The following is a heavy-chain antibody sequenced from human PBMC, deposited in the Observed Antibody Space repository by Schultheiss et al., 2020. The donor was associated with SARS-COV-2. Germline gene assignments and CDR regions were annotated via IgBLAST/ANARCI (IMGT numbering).Heavy chain of an antibody. CDR2: ISSSSSYI. Sequence: GGSLRLSCAASGFTFSSYSMNWVRQAPGKGLEWVSSISSSSSYIYYADSVKGRFTISRDNAKNSLYLQMNSLRAEDTAVYNCARVGATDALDIWGQGTMVTGSS. CDR3: ARVGATDALDI. D-gene: IGHD1-26*01. J-gene: IGHJ3*02. V-gene: IGHV3-21*01. CDR1: GFTFSSYS.